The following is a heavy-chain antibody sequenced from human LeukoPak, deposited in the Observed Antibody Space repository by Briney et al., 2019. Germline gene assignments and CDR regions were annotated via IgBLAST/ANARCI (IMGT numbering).Heavy chain of an antibody. CDR1: GFTFSSYA. J-gene: IGHJ6*03. V-gene: IGHV3-64*01. Sequence: GGSLRLSCAASGFTFSSYAMHWVRQAPGKGLEYVSAISSNGGSTYYANSVKGRFTISRDNSKNTLYLQMGSLRAEDMAVYYCARSMTTVFYYYMDVWGKGTTVTISS. CDR2: ISSNGGST. CDR3: ARSMTTVFYYYMDV. D-gene: IGHD4-17*01.